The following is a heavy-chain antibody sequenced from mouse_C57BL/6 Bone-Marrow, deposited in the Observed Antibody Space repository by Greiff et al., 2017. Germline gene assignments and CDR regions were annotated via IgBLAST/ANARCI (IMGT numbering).Heavy chain of an antibody. J-gene: IGHJ3*01. CDR1: GYTFTSYW. V-gene: IGHV1-64*01. Sequence: VQLQQPGAELVKPGASVKLSCKASGYTFTSYWMHWVKQRPGQGLEWIGMIHPNSGSTNYNEQFKSKATLSVDKSSSTAYMQLSSLTSEDAAVYCCAENSERGLAYWGQGTLVTVSA. CDR2: IHPNSGST. CDR3: AENSERGLAY. D-gene: IGHD3-3*01.